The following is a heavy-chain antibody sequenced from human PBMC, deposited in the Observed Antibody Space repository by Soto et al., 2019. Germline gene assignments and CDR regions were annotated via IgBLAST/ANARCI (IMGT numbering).Heavy chain of an antibody. CDR3: ARGVVPAARASYYYYGMDV. D-gene: IGHD2-2*01. V-gene: IGHV3-21*01. CDR2: ISSSSSYI. J-gene: IGHJ6*02. CDR1: GFTFSSYS. Sequence: EVQLVESGGGLVKPGGSLRLSCAASGFTFSSYSMNWVRQAPGKGLEWVSSISSSSSYIYYADSVKGRFTISRDNAKNSLYLQMNSLRAEDTAVYYCARGVVPAARASYYYYGMDVWGQGTTVTVSS.